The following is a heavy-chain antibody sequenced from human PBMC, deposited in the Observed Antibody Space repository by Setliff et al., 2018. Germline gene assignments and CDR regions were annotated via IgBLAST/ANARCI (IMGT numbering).Heavy chain of an antibody. CDR2: INPNNEDT. V-gene: IGHV1-2*05. J-gene: IGHJ3*02. CDR3: ARDSGGSHAFDI. CDR1: RYTFTGYY. Sequence: ASVKVSCKASRYTFTGYYIHWVRQAPGQGLEWMGRINPNNEDTNYAQKFQGRVTMTRDTSISTAYMELSRLRSDDTVVYYCARDSGGSHAFDIWGQGTMVTVSS.